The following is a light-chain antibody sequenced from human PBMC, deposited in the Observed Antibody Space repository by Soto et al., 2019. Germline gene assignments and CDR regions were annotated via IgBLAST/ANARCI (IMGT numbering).Light chain of an antibody. Sequence: QSALAQPPSASGTPGQRVTISCSGSSSNIGINYVYWYQQRPGTAPTLLIYTNDQRPSGVPDRFSGSKSGTSASLAISGLRSEDEGDYYCAVWDDSLSAYVFGTGTKVTVL. V-gene: IGLV1-47*02. CDR3: AVWDDSLSAYV. CDR2: TND. J-gene: IGLJ1*01. CDR1: SSNIGINY.